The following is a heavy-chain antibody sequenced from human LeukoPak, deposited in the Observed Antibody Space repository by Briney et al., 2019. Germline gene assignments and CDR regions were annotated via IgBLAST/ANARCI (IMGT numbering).Heavy chain of an antibody. CDR1: GGSISSSSYY. D-gene: IGHD1-7*01. CDR2: IYYSGST. V-gene: IGHV4-39*07. CDR3: ASDQTWNYPYFDY. J-gene: IGHJ4*02. Sequence: SETLSLTCTVSGGSISSSSYYWGWIRQPPGKGLEWIGSIYYSGSTYYNPSLKSRVTISVDTSKNQFSLKLSSVTAADTAVYYCASDQTWNYPYFDYWGQGTLVTVSS.